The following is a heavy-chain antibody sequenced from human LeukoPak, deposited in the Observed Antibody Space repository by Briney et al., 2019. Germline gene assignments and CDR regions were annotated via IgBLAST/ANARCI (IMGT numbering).Heavy chain of an antibody. CDR1: GFTFSSYA. Sequence: QSGRSLRLSCAASGFTFSSYAMHWVRQAPGKGLEWVAVISYDGSNKHYADSVKGRFTISRDNSKNTLYLQMNSLRAEDTAVYYCARSTGTPAAIYYYYMDVWGKGTTVTVSS. CDR3: ARSTGTPAAIYYYYMDV. CDR2: ISYDGSNK. J-gene: IGHJ6*03. V-gene: IGHV3-30*01. D-gene: IGHD2-2*01.